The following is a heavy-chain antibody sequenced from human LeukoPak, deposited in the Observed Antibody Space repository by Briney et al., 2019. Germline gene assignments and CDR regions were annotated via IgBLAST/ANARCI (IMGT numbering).Heavy chain of an antibody. CDR3: ARELGVVPAAIRESGVAFDI. CDR2: ISSSSSYI. V-gene: IGHV3-21*01. D-gene: IGHD2-2*01. Sequence: PGGSVRLSCAASGFTFSSYSMNWVRQAPGKGLEWVSSISSSSSYIYYADSVKGRFTISRDNAKNSLYLQMNSLRAEDTAVYYCARELGVVPAAIRESGVAFDIWGQGTMVTVSS. J-gene: IGHJ3*02. CDR1: GFTFSSYS.